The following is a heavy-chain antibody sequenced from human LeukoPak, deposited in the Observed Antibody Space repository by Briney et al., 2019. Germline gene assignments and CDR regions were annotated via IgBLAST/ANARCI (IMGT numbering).Heavy chain of an antibody. Sequence: GGSLRLSCEASGITFSTSDMHWVRQAPGKGLEWVSVIGTAGDTYYADSVKGRFTISRENAKNSLYLQMNSLRAGDTAVYYCARGSVRVGMGVWGQGTTVTVSS. CDR1: GITFSTSD. D-gene: IGHD6-13*01. V-gene: IGHV3-13*01. J-gene: IGHJ6*02. CDR3: ARGSVRVGMGV. CDR2: IGTAGDT.